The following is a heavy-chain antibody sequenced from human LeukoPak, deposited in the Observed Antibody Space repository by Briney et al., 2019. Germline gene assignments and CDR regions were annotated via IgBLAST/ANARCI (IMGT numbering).Heavy chain of an antibody. J-gene: IGHJ6*02. CDR1: GFTVSSNY. Sequence: PGGSLRLSCAASGFTVSSNYMSWVCQAPGKGLEWVGRTGNRAKSYTTEYAASVKGRFTISRDDSKKLLYLQMNSLKTEDTAVYYCAADYRGYYYGMDVWGQGTTVTVSS. CDR3: AADYRGYYYGMDV. V-gene: IGHV3-72*01. CDR2: TGNRAKSYTT.